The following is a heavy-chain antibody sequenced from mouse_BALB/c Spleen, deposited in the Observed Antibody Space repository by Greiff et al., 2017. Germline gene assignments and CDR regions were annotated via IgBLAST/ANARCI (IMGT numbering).Heavy chain of an antibody. CDR1: GYAFSSYW. V-gene: IGHV1-80*01. D-gene: IGHD1-1*01. Sequence: QVQLQQSGAELVRPGSSVKISCKASGYAFSSYWMNWVKQRPGQGLEWIGQIYPGDGDTNYNGKFKGKATLTADKSSGTAYMQLSSLTSEDSAVYFCARSDYGSSDYWGQGTTLTVSS. CDR2: IYPGDGDT. CDR3: ARSDYGSSDY. J-gene: IGHJ2*01.